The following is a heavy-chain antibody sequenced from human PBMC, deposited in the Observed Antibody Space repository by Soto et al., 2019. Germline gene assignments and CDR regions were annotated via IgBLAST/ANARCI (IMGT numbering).Heavy chain of an antibody. CDR1: GGSISSGDYY. CDR2: IYYSGST. CDR3: ACLRFLEWLSPSSFDY. V-gene: IGHV4-30-4*01. D-gene: IGHD3-3*01. Sequence: SETLSLTCTVSGGSISSGDYYWSWIRQPPGKGLEWIGYIYYSGSTYYNPSLKSRVTISVDTSKNQFSLKLSSVTAADTAVYYCACLRFLEWLSPSSFDYWGQGTLVTVSS. J-gene: IGHJ4*02.